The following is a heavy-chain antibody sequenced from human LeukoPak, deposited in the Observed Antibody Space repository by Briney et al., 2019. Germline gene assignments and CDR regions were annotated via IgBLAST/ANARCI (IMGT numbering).Heavy chain of an antibody. D-gene: IGHD6-13*01. J-gene: IGHJ4*02. Sequence: SETLSLTCTVSGDSIISSSSYWGWIRQPPGKGLEWIGSIYYSGTTNSNPSLKSRVTMSVDTSKNQFSLKLSSVTAADTAVYYCARRGSSSWGDGNDYWGQGTLVTVSS. CDR2: IYYSGTT. V-gene: IGHV4-39*07. CDR3: ARRGSSSWGDGNDY. CDR1: GDSIISSSSY.